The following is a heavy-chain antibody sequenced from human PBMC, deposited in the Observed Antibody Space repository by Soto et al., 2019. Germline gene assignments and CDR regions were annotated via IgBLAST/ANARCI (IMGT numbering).Heavy chain of an antibody. CDR1: GGSISSYY. CDR2: IYYSGST. CDR3: AREGTRGIVGATWTRIFDY. D-gene: IGHD1-26*01. Sequence: PSETLSLTCTVSGGSISSYYWSWIRQPPGKGLEWIGYIYYSGSTNYNPSLKSRVTISVDTSKNQFSLKLSSVTAADTAVYYCAREGTRGIVGATWTRIFDYWGQGTLVTVS. J-gene: IGHJ4*02. V-gene: IGHV4-59*01.